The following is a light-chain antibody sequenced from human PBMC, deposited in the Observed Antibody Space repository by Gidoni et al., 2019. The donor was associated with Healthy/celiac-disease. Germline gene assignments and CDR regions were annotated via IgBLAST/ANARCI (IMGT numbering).Light chain of an antibody. CDR3: LQHNSYPLT. CDR1: QGIRND. CDR2: AAS. V-gene: IGKV1-17*01. J-gene: IGKJ4*01. Sequence: DIQMTQSPSSLSASVGDRVTITCRASQGIRNDFGCYQQKPGNAPKRLIYAASSLQSGVPSRFSGSGSGTEFTLTISSLQPEDFATYYCLQHNSYPLTFGGGTKVEIK.